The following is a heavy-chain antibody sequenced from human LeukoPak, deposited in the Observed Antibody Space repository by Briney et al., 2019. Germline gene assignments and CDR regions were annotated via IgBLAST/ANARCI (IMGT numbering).Heavy chain of an antibody. D-gene: IGHD3-22*01. J-gene: IGHJ3*02. Sequence: GGSLRLSCAASGLTISSYSMNWVRQAPGKGLQWVSYISSGSSTIYYADSVKGRFTISRDNSKNTLYLQMNSLRAEDTAVYYCARAGSSGYYFSVKTDAFDIWGQGTMVTVSS. CDR1: GLTISSYS. CDR2: ISSGSSTI. V-gene: IGHV3-48*01. CDR3: ARAGSSGYYFSVKTDAFDI.